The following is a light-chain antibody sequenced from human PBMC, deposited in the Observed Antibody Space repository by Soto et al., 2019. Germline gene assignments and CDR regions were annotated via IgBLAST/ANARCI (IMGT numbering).Light chain of an antibody. CDR3: QQRTT. CDR2: AAS. CDR1: QSISSY. J-gene: IGKJ1*01. Sequence: DIQMTQSPSSLSASVGDRVTITCRASQSISSYLNWYQQKPGKAPKLLIYAASSLQSGVPSRFSGSGSGTDFTLTISSLQPEDFANYYCQQRTTFGQGTKVEIK. V-gene: IGKV1-39*01.